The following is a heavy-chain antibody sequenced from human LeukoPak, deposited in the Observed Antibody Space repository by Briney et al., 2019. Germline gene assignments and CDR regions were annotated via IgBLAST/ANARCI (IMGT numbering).Heavy chain of an antibody. J-gene: IGHJ6*02. CDR3: ARERIRVYSGYDSGALTTHYYYYYGMDV. CDR1: GYTFTVYY. CDR2: SNLNRGGT. D-gene: IGHD5-12*01. V-gene: IGHV1-2*02. Sequence: ASVTVSFKGSGYTFTVYYMHGVRQARGQGREGMGGSNLNRGGTNYAQKFQGRVTMPRDTSISTAYMELSRLRSDDTAVYYCARERIRVYSGYDSGALTTHYYYYYGMDVWGQGTTVTVSS.